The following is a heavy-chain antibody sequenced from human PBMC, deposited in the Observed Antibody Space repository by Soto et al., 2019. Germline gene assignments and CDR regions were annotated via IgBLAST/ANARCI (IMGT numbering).Heavy chain of an antibody. D-gene: IGHD3-10*01. CDR2: ISGSGGCT. Sequence: EVQLLESGGGLVQPGGSLRLSCAASGFTFSSYAMSWVRQAPGKGLEWVSAISGSGGCTYYADSVKGRFTISRDNSKNTMYLQMNSLRAEDTAVYYCAKASRWFGEFDFWGQGTLVTVSS. CDR3: AKASRWFGEFDF. J-gene: IGHJ4*02. V-gene: IGHV3-23*01. CDR1: GFTFSSYA.